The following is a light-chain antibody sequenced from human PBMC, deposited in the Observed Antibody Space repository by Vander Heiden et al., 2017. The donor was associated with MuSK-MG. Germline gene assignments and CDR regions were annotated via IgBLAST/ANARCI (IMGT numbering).Light chain of an antibody. V-gene: IGKV1-16*01. CDR3: QQYNSDLQA. CDR2: GAS. CDR1: QDISNY. J-gene: IGKJ4*01. Sequence: DIQMNQSPSSLSASVGDRVTITGRARQDISNYLAWFQQKKGRAPKSLSYGASSLQSGVPSRVSGSGAGTEFTLTTGSLQPEEFATYYCQQYNSDLQAFGGGTKVEIK.